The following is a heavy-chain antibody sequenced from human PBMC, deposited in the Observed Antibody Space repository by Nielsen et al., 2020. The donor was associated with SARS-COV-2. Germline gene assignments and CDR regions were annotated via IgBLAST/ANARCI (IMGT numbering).Heavy chain of an antibody. Sequence: SQTLSLTCAISGNSVSNNSAAWNWIRQSPSRGLEWLGRTYYRSKWYNDYAVSVKSRITINPDTSKNQFFLQLNSVTPEDTAVYYCARDGVERPNVFDYWGQGTLVTVSS. J-gene: IGHJ4*02. CDR2: TYYRSKWYN. CDR1: GNSVSNNSAA. V-gene: IGHV6-1*01. CDR3: ARDGVERPNVFDY. D-gene: IGHD1-1*01.